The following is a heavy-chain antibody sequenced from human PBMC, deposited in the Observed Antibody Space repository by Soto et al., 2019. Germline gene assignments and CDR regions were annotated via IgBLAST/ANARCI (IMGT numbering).Heavy chain of an antibody. J-gene: IGHJ4*02. CDR1: GGSISSGGNY. CDR3: ARWAPWDYYGRGDYFDY. CDR2: IYYSGST. V-gene: IGHV4-31*03. Sequence: QVQLQESGPGLVKPSQTLSLTCTVSGGSISSGGNYWSWIRQHPGKGLEWIGYIYYSGSTYYNPSLKSRVTISVDTSKNQFSLKLSSVTAADTAVYYCARWAPWDYYGRGDYFDYWGQGTLVTVSS. D-gene: IGHD3-10*02.